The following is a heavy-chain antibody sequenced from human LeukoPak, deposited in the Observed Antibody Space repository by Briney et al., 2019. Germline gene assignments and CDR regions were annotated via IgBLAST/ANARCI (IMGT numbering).Heavy chain of an antibody. Sequence: SETLSLTCAVYGGSFSGYYWSWIRQPPGKGLEWIGEINHSGSTNYNPSLKSRVTISVDTSKNQFSLKLSSVTAADTAVYYCARGESIWGQGTLVTVSS. V-gene: IGHV4-34*01. CDR1: GGSFSGYY. CDR2: INHSGST. D-gene: IGHD6-6*01. CDR3: ARGESI. J-gene: IGHJ4*02.